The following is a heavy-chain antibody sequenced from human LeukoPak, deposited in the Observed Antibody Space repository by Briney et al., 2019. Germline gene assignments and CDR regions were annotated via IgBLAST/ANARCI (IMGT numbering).Heavy chain of an antibody. CDR2: ISAYNGNT. Sequence: ASVKVSCTASGYTFTSYGIGWVRQAPGQGLEWMGWISAYNGNTNYAQKLQGRVTMTTDTSTSTAYMELRSLRSDDTAVYYCARVRYYDSSGYYPLLHYYYYGMDVWGQGTTVTVSS. J-gene: IGHJ6*02. CDR3: ARVRYYDSSGYYPLLHYYYYGMDV. CDR1: GYTFTSYG. V-gene: IGHV1-18*01. D-gene: IGHD3-22*01.